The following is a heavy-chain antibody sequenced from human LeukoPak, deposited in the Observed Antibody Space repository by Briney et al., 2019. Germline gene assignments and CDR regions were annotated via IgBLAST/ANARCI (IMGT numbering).Heavy chain of an antibody. Sequence: ASVKVSCTASGYTFTSYHINWVRQATVQELEWMGWMNPNSGNTGYAQKFQGRVTMTRSTPISTAYIELSSVRAEATAPYYGAREGGGITGTTGVVDYWGQGTLVTVSS. D-gene: IGHD1-20*01. CDR1: GYTFTSYH. CDR3: AREGGGITGTTGVVDY. J-gene: IGHJ4*02. V-gene: IGHV1-8*01. CDR2: MNPNSGNT.